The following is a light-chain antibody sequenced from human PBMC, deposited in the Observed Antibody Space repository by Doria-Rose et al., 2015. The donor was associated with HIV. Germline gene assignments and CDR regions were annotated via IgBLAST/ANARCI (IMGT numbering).Light chain of an antibody. Sequence: TQSPGTLSLSPGAGAPLSSRAGPGVSRSYLAWYQQTPGQAPRLLSKGASSRATGIPDSFRGSGAATDFTLTISRREPEDFAVYYCQQDGTSLSITFGQATRRETK. CDR3: QQDGTSLSIT. CDR2: GAS. V-gene: IGKV3-20*01. J-gene: IGKJ5*01. CDR1: PGVSRSY.